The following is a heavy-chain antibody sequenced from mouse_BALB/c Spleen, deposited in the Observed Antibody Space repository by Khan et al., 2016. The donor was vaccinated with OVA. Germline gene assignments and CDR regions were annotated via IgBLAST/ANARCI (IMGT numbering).Heavy chain of an antibody. V-gene: IGHV1S81*02. J-gene: IGHJ3*01. D-gene: IGHD2-2*01. CDR2: INPSNGRS. CDR1: GYTFTSYW. Sequence: QVQLQQPGAELVKPGASVKLSCKASGYTFTSYWMQWVKQRPGQGLEWIGEINPSNGRSNYNENFKSKATLTVDTSSTTAHMQLSSLTSEDAAVYYCLRSTRVTTELAYWGQGTLVTVSA. CDR3: LRSTRVTTELAY.